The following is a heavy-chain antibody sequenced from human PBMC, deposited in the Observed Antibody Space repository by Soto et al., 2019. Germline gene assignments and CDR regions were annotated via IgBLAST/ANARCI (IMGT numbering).Heavy chain of an antibody. CDR2: INHSGST. Sequence: SETLSLTCAVYGGSFSGYYWSWIRQPPGKGLEWIGEINHSGSTNYNPSLKSRVTISVDTSKNQFSLKLSSVTAADTAVYYCARVEGRTNWNYSDYWGKGTRVTVSS. CDR3: ARVEGRTNWNYSDY. V-gene: IGHV4-34*01. CDR1: GGSFSGYY. J-gene: IGHJ4*02. D-gene: IGHD1-20*01.